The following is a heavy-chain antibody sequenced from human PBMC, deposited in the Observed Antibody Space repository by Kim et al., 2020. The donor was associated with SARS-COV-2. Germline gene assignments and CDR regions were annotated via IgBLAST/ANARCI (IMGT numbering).Heavy chain of an antibody. CDR1: GFTFSSYE. J-gene: IGHJ6*02. Sequence: GGSLRLSCAASGFTFSSYEMNWVRQAPGKGLEWVSYISSSGSTIYYADSVKGRFTISRDNAKNSLYLQMNSLRAEDTAVYYCARDYYDSSGYYNYYYGMDVWGQGTTVTVSS. D-gene: IGHD3-22*01. CDR2: ISSSGSTI. V-gene: IGHV3-48*03. CDR3: ARDYYDSSGYYNYYYGMDV.